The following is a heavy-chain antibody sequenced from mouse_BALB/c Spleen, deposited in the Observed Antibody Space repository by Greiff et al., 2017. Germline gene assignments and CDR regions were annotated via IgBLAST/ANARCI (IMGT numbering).Heavy chain of an antibody. J-gene: IGHJ3*01. Sequence: QVQLQQSGPELMKPGASVKMSCKASGYTFTSYWMHWVKQRPGQGLEWIGYINPSTGYTEYNQKFKDKATLTADKSSSTAYMQLSSLTSEDSAVYYCARSEGYGNYDPWGQGTLVTVSA. CDR3: ARSEGYGNYDP. D-gene: IGHD2-10*02. CDR1: GYTFTSYW. V-gene: IGHV1S26*01. CDR2: INPSTGYT.